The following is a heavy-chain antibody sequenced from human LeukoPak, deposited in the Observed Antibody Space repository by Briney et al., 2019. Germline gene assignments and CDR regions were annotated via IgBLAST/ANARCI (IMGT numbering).Heavy chain of an antibody. D-gene: IGHD5-12*01. V-gene: IGHV3-23*01. CDR2: ISGSGGST. J-gene: IGHJ4*02. CDR3: GKDRVATTLFDY. Sequence: GASLRLSCAASGFTFSSYAMSWVRQAPGKGLEWVSAISGSGGSTYYADSVKGRFTISRDNSKNTLYLQMNSLRAEDTAVYYCGKDRVATTLFDYWGQGTLVTVSS. CDR1: GFTFSSYA.